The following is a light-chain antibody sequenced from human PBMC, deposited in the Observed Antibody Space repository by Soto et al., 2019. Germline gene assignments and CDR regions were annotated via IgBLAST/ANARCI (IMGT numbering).Light chain of an antibody. CDR2: WAS. CDR3: PQFYSIPIT. J-gene: IGKJ3*01. V-gene: IGKV4-1*01. CDR1: QSVLYTSNNKNH. Sequence: DIVMTQSPDSLAVSLGERATINCKSSQSVLYTSNNKNHLAWYQQKPGQPPKLLIYWASTRESGVPDRFSGSGSGTDFTLTISSLQAEDVAVYYCPQFYSIPITFGPGTKVDI.